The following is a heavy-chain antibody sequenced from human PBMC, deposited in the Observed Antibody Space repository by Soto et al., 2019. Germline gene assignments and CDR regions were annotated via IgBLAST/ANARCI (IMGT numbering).Heavy chain of an antibody. Sequence: ASVKVSCKASGYTFTGYYMHWVRQAPGQGLEWMGWINPNSGGTNYAQKFQGWVTMTRDTSISTAYMELSRLRSDDTAVYYCARGFSGSGPHWFRYPDFDYWGQGTLVTVSS. CDR1: GYTFTGYY. CDR2: INPNSGGT. CDR3: ARGFSGSGPHWFRYPDFDY. D-gene: IGHD3-9*01. V-gene: IGHV1-2*04. J-gene: IGHJ4*02.